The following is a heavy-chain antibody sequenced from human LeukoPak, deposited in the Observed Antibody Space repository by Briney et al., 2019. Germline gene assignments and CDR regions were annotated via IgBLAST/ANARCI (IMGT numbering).Heavy chain of an antibody. Sequence: GASVKVSCKASGYTFTSYDINWVRQATGQGLEWMGWMNPNSGNTGYAQKFQGRVTITRNTSISTAYMELSSLRSEDTAVYYCAKSLDYSDWVRFFDYWGQGTLVTVSS. CDR3: AKSLDYSDWVRFFDY. CDR1: GYTFTSYD. V-gene: IGHV1-8*03. J-gene: IGHJ4*02. CDR2: MNPNSGNT. D-gene: IGHD4-11*01.